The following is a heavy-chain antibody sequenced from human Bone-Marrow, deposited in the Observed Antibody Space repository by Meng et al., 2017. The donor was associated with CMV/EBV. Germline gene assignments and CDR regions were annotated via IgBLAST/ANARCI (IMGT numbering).Heavy chain of an antibody. J-gene: IGHJ4*02. D-gene: IGHD6-19*01. Sequence: LSLTCTGSGGSISNNYWSWIRQPPGKGLEWIGYIYYSGGTNYNPSLKSRVTISLDTSENQFSLKLNSVTAADTAVYYCARGNGWYYYWGQGALVTVSS. CDR1: GGSISNNY. CDR3: ARGNGWYYY. V-gene: IGHV4-59*01. CDR2: IYYSGGT.